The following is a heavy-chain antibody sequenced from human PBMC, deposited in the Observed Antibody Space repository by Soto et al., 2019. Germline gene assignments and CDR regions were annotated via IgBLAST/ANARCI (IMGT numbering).Heavy chain of an antibody. CDR3: ARDRGGALDS. D-gene: IGHD2-15*01. CDR1: GFTFNTFA. CDR2: LSGSGSLS. J-gene: IGHJ4*02. V-gene: IGHV3-23*01. Sequence: GGSLRLSCVVSGFTFNTFAMTWVRQAPGKGLEWVSALSGSGSLSYYADSVKGRFTISRDNSKNTLYLQMNNLRVDETAVYFCARDRGGALDSWGQGTLVTVSS.